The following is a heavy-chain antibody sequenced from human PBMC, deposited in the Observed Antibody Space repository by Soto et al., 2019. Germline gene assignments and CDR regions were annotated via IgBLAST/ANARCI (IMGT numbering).Heavy chain of an antibody. CDR3: ATDKGDSYGYGNY. CDR1: GFPFTNSA. V-gene: IGHV1-58*01. D-gene: IGHD5-18*01. CDR2: IVVGSGNT. J-gene: IGHJ4*02. Sequence: ASVQVSCKDSGFPFTNSAVQWVRQARGQLLEWIGWIVVGSGNTNYAQKFQERVTITRDMSTSTAYMELSSLRSEDTAVYYCATDKGDSYGYGNYWGQGTLVTVSS.